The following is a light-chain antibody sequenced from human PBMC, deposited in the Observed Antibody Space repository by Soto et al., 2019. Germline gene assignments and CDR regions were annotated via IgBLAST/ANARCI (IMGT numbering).Light chain of an antibody. CDR3: QQYNNWPPLT. Sequence: EIVMTQSPATLSVSPGERATLSCRASQSVSSNLAWYQQKPGQAPRLLIYGASTRASGIPARFSGSWSGTEFTLPISSLQSEDFAVYSCQQYNNWPPLTFGGGTKVEIK. V-gene: IGKV3-15*01. CDR1: QSVSSN. J-gene: IGKJ4*01. CDR2: GAS.